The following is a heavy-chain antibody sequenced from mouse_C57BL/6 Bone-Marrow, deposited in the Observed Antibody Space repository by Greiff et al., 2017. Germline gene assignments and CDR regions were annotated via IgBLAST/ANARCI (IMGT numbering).Heavy chain of an antibody. CDR2: IWSGGIT. CDR3: ARPTTGAMDY. J-gene: IGHJ4*01. V-gene: IGHV2-2*01. D-gene: IGHD1-1*01. Sequence: QVQLQQSGPGLVQPSQSLSITCTVSGFSLTSYGVHWVRQSPGKGLEWLGVIWSGGITDYNAAFISRLSISKDNSKSQVFFKMNSLQADDTAIYYCARPTTGAMDYWGQGTSVTVSS. CDR1: GFSLTSYG.